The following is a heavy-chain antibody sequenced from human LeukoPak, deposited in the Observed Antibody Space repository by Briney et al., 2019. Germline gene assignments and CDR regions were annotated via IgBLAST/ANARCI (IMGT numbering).Heavy chain of an antibody. J-gene: IGHJ4*02. CDR2: IKQDGSEK. V-gene: IGHV3-7*01. Sequence: PGGSLRLSCAASGFIFSSYWMSWVRQAPGKGLEWVDNIKQDGSEKYYVDSVKGRFTISRDNAKNSLFLQMNSLRAEDTAVYYCARHVRFEGVDYWGQGTLVTVSS. D-gene: IGHD3-3*01. CDR3: ARHVRFEGVDY. CDR1: GFIFSSYW.